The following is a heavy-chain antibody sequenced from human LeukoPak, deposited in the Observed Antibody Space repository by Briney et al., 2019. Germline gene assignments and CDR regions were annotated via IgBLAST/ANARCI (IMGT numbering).Heavy chain of an antibody. V-gene: IGHV3-23*01. Sequence: GGSLRLSCAASGFTFGSCAMSWVRQAPGKGLEWVSTLSGSGGATYYPDSVRGRFTISRDNSKNTLYLQMNSLRVEDTAVYYCAKGGEYVWGQFDFLGQGTLATVSS. D-gene: IGHD3-16*01. J-gene: IGHJ4*02. CDR3: AKGGEYVWGQFDF. CDR2: LSGSGGAT. CDR1: GFTFGSCA.